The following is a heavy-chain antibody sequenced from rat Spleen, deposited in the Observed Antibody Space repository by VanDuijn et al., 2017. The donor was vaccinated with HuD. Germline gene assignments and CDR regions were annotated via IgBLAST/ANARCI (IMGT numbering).Heavy chain of an antibody. CDR1: GFTFSDYY. V-gene: IGHV5-7*01. Sequence: EVQLVESGGGLVQPGRSLKLSCAASGFTFSDYYMAWVRQAPTKGLEWVATIRFDGSSTYYRDSVKGRFTISRDDAKNTLYLQLSSLRSEDTALYYCARHGAYFDYWGQGVMVTVSS. CDR2: IRFDGSST. CDR3: ARHGAYFDY. D-gene: IGHD4-2*01. J-gene: IGHJ2*01.